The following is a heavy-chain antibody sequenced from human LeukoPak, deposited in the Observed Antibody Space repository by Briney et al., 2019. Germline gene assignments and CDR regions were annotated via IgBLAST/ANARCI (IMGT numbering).Heavy chain of an antibody. D-gene: IGHD5-24*01. Sequence: SVKVSCKASGGTFSSYAISWVRQAPGQGLEWMGRIIPILDIPNYAQKFKGRITITADKSTSTAYMELSNLRSEDTAVYYCARDRGDGYSLGDFDYWGQGTLVTVSS. CDR2: IIPILDIP. V-gene: IGHV1-69*04. CDR3: ARDRGDGYSLGDFDY. J-gene: IGHJ4*02. CDR1: GGTFSSYA.